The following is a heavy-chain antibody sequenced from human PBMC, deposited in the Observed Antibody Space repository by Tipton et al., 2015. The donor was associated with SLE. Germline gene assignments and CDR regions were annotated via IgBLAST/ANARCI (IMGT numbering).Heavy chain of an antibody. Sequence: LRLSCTVSGGSISSSSYYWGWIRQPPGKGLEWIGSIYYSGSTYYNPSLKSRVTISVDTSKNQFSLKLSSVTAADTAVYYCARGEDNYYYYYMDVWGKGTTVTVSS. CDR3: ARGEDNYYYYYMDV. CDR2: IYYSGST. D-gene: IGHD2-15*01. J-gene: IGHJ6*03. V-gene: IGHV4-39*01. CDR1: GGSISSSSYY.